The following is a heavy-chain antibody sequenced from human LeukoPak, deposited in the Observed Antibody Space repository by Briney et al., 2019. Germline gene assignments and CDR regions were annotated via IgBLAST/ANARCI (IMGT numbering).Heavy chain of an antibody. J-gene: IGHJ4*02. D-gene: IGHD5-24*01. CDR3: ARGGARDGYNWEFDY. CDR2: IIPIFGTA. V-gene: IGHV1-69*13. Sequence: SVKVSCKASGGTFSSYAISWVRQAPGQGLEWMGGIIPIFGTANYAQKFQGRVTITADESTSTAYMELSGLRSEDTAVYYCARGGARDGYNWEFDYWGQGTLVTVSS. CDR1: GGTFSSYA.